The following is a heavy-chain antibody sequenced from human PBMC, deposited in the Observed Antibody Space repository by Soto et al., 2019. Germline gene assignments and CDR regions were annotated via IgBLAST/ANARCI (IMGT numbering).Heavy chain of an antibody. CDR2: INHSGST. J-gene: IGHJ5*02. Sequence: PSETLSLTCAVYGGSFSGYYWSWIRQPPGKGLEWIGEINHSGSTNYNPSLKSRVTISVDTSKNQFSLKLSSVTAADTAVYYCAYGSGSYYNVSWFDPWGQGTLVTVSS. CDR3: AYGSGSYYNVSWFDP. V-gene: IGHV4-34*01. CDR1: GGSFSGYY. D-gene: IGHD3-10*01.